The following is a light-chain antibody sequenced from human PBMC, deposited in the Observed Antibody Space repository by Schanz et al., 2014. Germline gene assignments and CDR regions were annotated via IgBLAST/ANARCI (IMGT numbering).Light chain of an antibody. CDR2: DVT. CDR3: TSYAVSNNFVV. J-gene: IGLJ2*01. V-gene: IGLV2-8*01. CDR1: SSDVGAYNY. Sequence: QSVLTQPPSASGSPGQSVTISCTGTSSDVGAYNYVSWYQQHPGKAPKLIISDVTRRPSGVPDRFSGSKSGNTASLTISGLQAEDEADYYCTSYAVSNNFVVFGGGTQLTVL.